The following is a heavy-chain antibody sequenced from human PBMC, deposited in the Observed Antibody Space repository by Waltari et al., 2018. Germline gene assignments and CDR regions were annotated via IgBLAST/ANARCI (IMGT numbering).Heavy chain of an antibody. CDR2: INHSGST. D-gene: IGHD6-6*01. Sequence: QVQLQQWGAGLLKPSETLSLTCAVYGGSFSGYYWSWIRQPPGKGLEWIGEINHSGSTNYTPSLKSRFTISVDTSKNQFSLKLSSVTAADTAVYYCARGVAALRYSSSSHKQGWFDPWGQGTLVTVSS. J-gene: IGHJ5*02. CDR1: GGSFSGYY. V-gene: IGHV4-34*01. CDR3: ARGVAALRYSSSSHKQGWFDP.